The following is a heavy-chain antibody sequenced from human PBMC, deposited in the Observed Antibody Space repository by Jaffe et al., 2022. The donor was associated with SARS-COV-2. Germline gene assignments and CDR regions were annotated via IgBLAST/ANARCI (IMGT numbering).Heavy chain of an antibody. J-gene: IGHJ6*02. D-gene: IGHD2-15*01. Sequence: EVQLVESGGGLVKPGGSLRLSCAASGFTFSSYSMNWVRQAPGKGLEWVSSISSSSSYIYYADSVKGRFTISRDNAKNSLYLQMNSLRAEDTAVYYCARDTCSGGSCSLDYYYYYGMDVWGQGTTVTVSS. CDR1: GFTFSSYS. V-gene: IGHV3-21*01. CDR2: ISSSSSYI. CDR3: ARDTCSGGSCSLDYYYYYGMDV.